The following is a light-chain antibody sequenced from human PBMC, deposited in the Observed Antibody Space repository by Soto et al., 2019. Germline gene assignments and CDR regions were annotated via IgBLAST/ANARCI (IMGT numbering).Light chain of an antibody. CDR3: QSYDATTQV. J-gene: IGLJ3*02. CDR1: SGSIASNY. CDR2: EDN. V-gene: IGLV6-57*01. Sequence: NFMLTQPHSVSASPGKTVIISCTRSSGSIASNYVQWYQQRPGSSPTTVIYEDNQRPSGVPDRFSGSIDSSSTSASLTISGLETEDEDDYFCQSYDATTQVFGGGTKLTVL.